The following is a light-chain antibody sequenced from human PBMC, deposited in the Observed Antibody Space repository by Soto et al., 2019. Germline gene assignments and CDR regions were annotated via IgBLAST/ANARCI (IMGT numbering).Light chain of an antibody. Sequence: SVLTQPRSVSAAPGQKVTISCSGSSSNIGNNYVSWYQQLPGTAPKLLIYDNNKRPSGIPDRFSGSKSGTSATLGITGLQTGDEADYYCGTWDSSLSAYVFGTGTKV. CDR1: SSNIGNNY. CDR2: DNN. CDR3: GTWDSSLSAYV. J-gene: IGLJ1*01. V-gene: IGLV1-51*01.